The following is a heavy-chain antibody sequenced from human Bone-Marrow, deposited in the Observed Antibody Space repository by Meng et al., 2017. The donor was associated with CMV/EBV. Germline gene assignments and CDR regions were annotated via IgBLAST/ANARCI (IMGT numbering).Heavy chain of an antibody. Sequence: GESLKISCAASGFIFSHYSMHWVRQAPGKGLEWVAVISYDGNNKFYADSVKGRFTISRDSSKKTLYLQMNSLRVEDTAVYYCVRDFAATMVWAFHIWGQGTMVTVSS. CDR3: VRDFAATMVWAFHI. CDR2: ISYDGNNK. J-gene: IGHJ3*02. CDR1: GFIFSHYS. D-gene: IGHD5-24*01. V-gene: IGHV3-30-3*01.